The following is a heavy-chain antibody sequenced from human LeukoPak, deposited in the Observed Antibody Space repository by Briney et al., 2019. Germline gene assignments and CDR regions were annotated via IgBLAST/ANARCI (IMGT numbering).Heavy chain of an antibody. CDR3: ASTGDTYGMDV. D-gene: IGHD3-10*01. CDR2: IYYSGST. J-gene: IGHJ6*02. CDR1: GGSISSYY. V-gene: IGHV4-59*01. Sequence: PSETLSLTCAVYGGSISSYYWSWIRQPPGKGLEWIGYIYYSGSTNYNPSLKSRVTISVDTSKNQFSLKLSSVTAADTAVYYCASTGDTYGMDVWGQGTTVTVSS.